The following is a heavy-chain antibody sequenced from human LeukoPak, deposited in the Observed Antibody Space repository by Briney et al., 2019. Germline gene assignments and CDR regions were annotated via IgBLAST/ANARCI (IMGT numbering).Heavy chain of an antibody. J-gene: IGHJ4*02. CDR1: GYSFTSYW. V-gene: IGHV5-51*01. CDR2: IYPGDSDT. Sequence: GESLKISFKGSGYSFTSYWIGWVRQMPGKGLEWMGIIYPGDSDTRYSPSFQGQVTISADKSISTAYLQWSSLKASDTATYYCARYSFGDSYYFDYWGQGTLVTVSS. D-gene: IGHD3-10*01. CDR3: ARYSFGDSYYFDY.